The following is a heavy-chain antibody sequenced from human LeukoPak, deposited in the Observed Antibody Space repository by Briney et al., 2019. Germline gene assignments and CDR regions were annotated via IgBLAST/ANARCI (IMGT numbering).Heavy chain of an antibody. CDR3: ARGGSYAEYLQH. D-gene: IGHD1-26*01. CDR2: INPNSGGT. V-gene: IGHV1-2*02. J-gene: IGHJ1*01. CDR1: GYIFTGYY. Sequence: GASVKVSCKASGYIFTGYYIHWVRQAPGQGLEWMGWINPNSGGTNYEQKFQGRVTMTRDTSISTGYMGLRSLRSDDTAVYYCARGGSYAEYLQHWGQGTLVTVSS.